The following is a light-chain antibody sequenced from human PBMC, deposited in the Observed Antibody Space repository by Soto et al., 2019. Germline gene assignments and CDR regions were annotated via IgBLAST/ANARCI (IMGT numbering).Light chain of an antibody. V-gene: IGLV9-49*01. CDR2: VGTGGIVG. Sequence: QPVLTLPPSASASLGASVTLTCTLSSGYSNYKVDWYQQRPGKGPRFVMRVGTGGIVGSKGDGIPDRFSVLGSGLNRYLTIKNIQEEDESDYHCGTDHGSGSNFVKVFGGGTKLTVL. J-gene: IGLJ3*02. CDR3: GTDHGSGSNFVKV. CDR1: SGYSNYK.